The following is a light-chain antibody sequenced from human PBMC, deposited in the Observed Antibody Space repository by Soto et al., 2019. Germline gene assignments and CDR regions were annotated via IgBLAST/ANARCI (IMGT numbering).Light chain of an antibody. CDR1: ESSDSW. Sequence: EIQMTRSPSALSASVGGRVPPTCRPSESSDSWFAWHQQTPGRPRKLLISKASSAESGAPSRFSGSGCATEFTLTISSLQPDDFATYYRQQYNSYRAVGQGTKVDIK. CDR2: KAS. J-gene: IGKJ1*01. CDR3: QQYNSYRA. V-gene: IGKV1-5*03.